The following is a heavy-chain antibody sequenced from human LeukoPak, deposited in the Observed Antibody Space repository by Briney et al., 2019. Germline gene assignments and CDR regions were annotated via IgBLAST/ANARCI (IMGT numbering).Heavy chain of an antibody. J-gene: IGHJ4*02. CDR2: ISSSSSYI. V-gene: IGHV3-21*01. D-gene: IGHD6-13*01. Sequence: GGSLRLSCAASGFTFSSYSMNWVRQAPGKGLEWVSSISSSSSYIYYADSVKGRFTISRDNAKNSLYLQMNSLRAEDTAVYYCARDKMKQLPAVVDYWGQGTLVTVSS. CDR1: GFTFSSYS. CDR3: ARDKMKQLPAVVDY.